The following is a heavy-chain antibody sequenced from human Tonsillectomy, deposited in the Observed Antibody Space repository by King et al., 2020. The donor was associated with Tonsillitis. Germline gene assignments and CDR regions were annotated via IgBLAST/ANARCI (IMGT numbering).Heavy chain of an antibody. J-gene: IGHJ6*02. CDR1: IFTFSDYG. CDR3: ASTLLSMSPVYYYYGLHV. Sequence: VQLVEYGGGVVQPGRSLRLSCEASIFTFSDYGMHWVRQAPGKGLEWVADIWYDGSNKYYADSVKGRITIYRDNSKNTLYLQMNSLRAADTAVYYCASTLLSMSPVYYYYGLHVWGQGTTVTVSS. CDR2: IWYDGSNK. V-gene: IGHV3-33*01.